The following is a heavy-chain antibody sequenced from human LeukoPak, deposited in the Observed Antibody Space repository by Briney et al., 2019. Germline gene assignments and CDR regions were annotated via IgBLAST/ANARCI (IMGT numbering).Heavy chain of an antibody. CDR2: IYNSGST. CDR3: ATDSSGSFDAFDV. V-gene: IGHV4-59*08. Sequence: SETLSLTCTVSGDSISRYYWNWIRQPPGEGLEWIGYIYNSGSTNYNYKPSLKSRVTMSVDTSKNRFSLRLSSVTAADTALYYCATDSSGSFDAFDVWGQGTLATVSS. J-gene: IGHJ3*01. D-gene: IGHD3-22*01. CDR1: GDSISRYY.